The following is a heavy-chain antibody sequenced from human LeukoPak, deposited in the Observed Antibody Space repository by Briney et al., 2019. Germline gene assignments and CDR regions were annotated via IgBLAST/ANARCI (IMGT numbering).Heavy chain of an antibody. Sequence: GGSLRLSCAASAFTFSSYWMHWVRQGPGKGLVWVSRINSDGSSANYADSVKGRFTISRDNAKNTLYLQMNSLRAEDTAVYYCIRGNSFDYWGQGTLVTVSS. CDR1: AFTFSSYW. J-gene: IGHJ4*02. D-gene: IGHD2/OR15-2a*01. V-gene: IGHV3-74*01. CDR3: IRGNSFDY. CDR2: INSDGSSA.